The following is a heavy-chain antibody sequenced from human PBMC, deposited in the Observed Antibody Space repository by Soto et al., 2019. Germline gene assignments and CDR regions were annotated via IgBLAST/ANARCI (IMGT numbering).Heavy chain of an antibody. CDR2: IYTSGST. D-gene: IGHD3-16*01. J-gene: IGHJ3*02. CDR1: GGSISSYY. V-gene: IGHV4-4*07. CDR3: ARDGAFLGNQAFDI. Sequence: SETLSLTCTVSGGSISSYYWSWIRQPAGKGLEWIGRIYTSGSTNYNPSLKSRVTMSVDTSKNQCSLNLSSVTAADTAVYYCARDGAFLGNQAFDIWGQGTMVTVSS.